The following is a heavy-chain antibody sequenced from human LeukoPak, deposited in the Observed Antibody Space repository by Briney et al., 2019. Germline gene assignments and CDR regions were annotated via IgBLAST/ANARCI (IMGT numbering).Heavy chain of an antibody. CDR3: ARDSTYYYDSGSSGPHYFDN. Sequence: GGSLRLSCAASGFTFSNYAMHWVRQAPGKGLEWVSLISSGGTYEYYADSVKGRFTISRDNSKDTLYLQLNSLRAEDTAVYYCARDSTYYYDSGSSGPHYFDNWGQGTLVTVSS. J-gene: IGHJ4*02. V-gene: IGHV3-30*01. CDR2: ISSGGTYE. D-gene: IGHD3-10*01. CDR1: GFTFSNYA.